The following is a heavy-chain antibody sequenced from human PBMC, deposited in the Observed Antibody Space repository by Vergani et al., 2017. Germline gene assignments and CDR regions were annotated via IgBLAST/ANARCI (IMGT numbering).Heavy chain of an antibody. J-gene: IGHJ4*02. CDR3: AVXIYDYGGSRDFDH. CDR2: IRSKTYGATT. V-gene: IGHV3-49*04. D-gene: IGHD4-23*01. CDR1: GFNFGEYG. Sequence: EVQLVESGGDLVQPGRSLRLSCQTSGFNFGEYGVSWVRQAPGKGLEWIGFIRSKTYGATTEYAASVRGRFTISRADSKGIAYLQMSSLKKEDTAVYRCAVXIYDYGGSRDFDHWGQGTLVVVSS.